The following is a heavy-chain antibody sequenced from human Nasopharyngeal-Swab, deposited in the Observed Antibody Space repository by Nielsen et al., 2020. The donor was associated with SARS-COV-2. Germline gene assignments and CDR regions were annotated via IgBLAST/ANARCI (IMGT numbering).Heavy chain of an antibody. J-gene: IGHJ4*02. CDR1: GYTFTGYY. CDR3: AREKTRSVTIFGVVIA. D-gene: IGHD3-3*01. CDR2: SNPNSGGT. Sequence: ASVKVSCKASGYTFTGYYMHWVRQAPGQGLEWMGWSNPNSGGTNYAQKFQGRVTMTRDTSISTAYMELSRLRSDDTAVYYCAREKTRSVTIFGVVIAWGQGTLVTVSS. V-gene: IGHV1-2*02.